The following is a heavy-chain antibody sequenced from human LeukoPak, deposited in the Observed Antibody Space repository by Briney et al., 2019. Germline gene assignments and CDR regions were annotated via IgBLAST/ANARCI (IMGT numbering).Heavy chain of an antibody. D-gene: IGHD6-6*01. CDR3: ARGAYSSSSNWFDP. CDR2: IYHSGKP. Sequence: SQTLSLTCTVSGGSISSDDYYWSWIRQHPGKGLEWIGYIYHSGKPYYNPSLKSRIIMSIDTSENQFSLKLSSVTAADTAMYYCARGAYSSSSNWFDPWGQGTLVTVSS. CDR1: GGSISSDDYY. V-gene: IGHV4-31*03. J-gene: IGHJ5*02.